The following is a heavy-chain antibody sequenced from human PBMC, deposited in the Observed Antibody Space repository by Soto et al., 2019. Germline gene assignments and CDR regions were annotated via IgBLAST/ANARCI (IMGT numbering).Heavy chain of an antibody. J-gene: IGHJ5*02. CDR3: ARDPNSNYGENWFDP. CDR2: IIPIFHKA. V-gene: IGHV1-69*01. D-gene: IGHD1-7*01. Sequence: QVQLVQSGAEVKKPGSSVKVSCKASGDTFSRYAISWVRQAPGQGLEWMGGIIPIFHKAKDAQKFQGRVTVTADESTSTAYMELGSMRSEDTAVYYCARDPNSNYGENWFDPWGQGTLVTVSS. CDR1: GDTFSRYA.